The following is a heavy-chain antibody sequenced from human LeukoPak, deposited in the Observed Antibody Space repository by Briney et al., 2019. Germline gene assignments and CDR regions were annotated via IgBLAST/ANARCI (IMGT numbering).Heavy chain of an antibody. CDR1: GFTFSSYA. Sequence: GGSLRLSCAASGFTFSSYAMSWVRQAPGKGLEWVSSISGSGGSTYYADSVKGRFTVSRDNSKNTLYLRMNSLRAEDTAVYYCAKANYYDSSGYYWGQGTLVTVSS. V-gene: IGHV3-23*01. CDR3: AKANYYDSSGYY. J-gene: IGHJ4*02. CDR2: ISGSGGST. D-gene: IGHD3-22*01.